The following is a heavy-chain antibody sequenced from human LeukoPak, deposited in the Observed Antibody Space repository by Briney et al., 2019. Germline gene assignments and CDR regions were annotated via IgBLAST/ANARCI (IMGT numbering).Heavy chain of an antibody. Sequence: GGSLRLSCAASGFIFSNYGFHWVRQAPGKGLEWVAAIFYDGSDKFYTDSVKGRFTISRDNSKNTLFLQMNSLRAEDTAVYYCAKRGSVGTLGHFDYWGQGTLVTVSS. CDR3: AKRGSVGTLGHFDY. CDR2: IFYDGSDK. J-gene: IGHJ4*02. V-gene: IGHV3-33*06. CDR1: GFIFSNYG. D-gene: IGHD6-13*01.